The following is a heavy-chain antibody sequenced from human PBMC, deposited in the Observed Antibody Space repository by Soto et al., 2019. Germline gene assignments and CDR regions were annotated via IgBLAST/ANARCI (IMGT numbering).Heavy chain of an antibody. D-gene: IGHD2-2*01. CDR3: ARGFCTRDSCYHSGMDV. J-gene: IGHJ6*02. CDR1: GFNFDDYG. CDR2: IIWNGDSI. Sequence: EVQLVESGGGVVRPGGSLRLSCAASGFNFDDYGMSWVLQAPGKGLEWVSGIIWNGDSIGYGDSVKGRFTLSRDNAKNFLYLQMTSLRAEDTALYYCARGFCTRDSCYHSGMDVWGHGTKVTVSS. V-gene: IGHV3-20*04.